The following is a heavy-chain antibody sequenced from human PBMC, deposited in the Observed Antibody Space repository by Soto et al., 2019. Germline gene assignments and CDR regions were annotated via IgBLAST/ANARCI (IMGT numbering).Heavy chain of an antibody. D-gene: IGHD2-15*01. J-gene: IGHJ4*02. CDR2: IYYSGST. V-gene: IGHV4-59*01. Sequence: SETLSLTCTVSGGSISSYYWSWIRQPPGKGLEWIGYIYYSGSTNYNPSLKSRVTISVDTSKNQFSLKLSSVTAADTAVYYCARQGYCSGGSCYSEDLLYYFDYWGQGTLVTVSS. CDR1: GGSISSYY. CDR3: ARQGYCSGGSCYSEDLLYYFDY.